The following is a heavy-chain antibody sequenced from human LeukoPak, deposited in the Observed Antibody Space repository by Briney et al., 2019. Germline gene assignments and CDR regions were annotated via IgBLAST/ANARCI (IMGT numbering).Heavy chain of an antibody. Sequence: PSETLSLTCTVSDFSISRGYYWGWIRQPPGKGLELIASLYHSGTTYYNPSPKSRVIISVDTSKNQFSLKLNSVTAADTAVYYCASNTMATYPDYYYMDVWGKGTTVTVSS. V-gene: IGHV4-38-2*02. D-gene: IGHD5-24*01. CDR2: LYHSGTT. J-gene: IGHJ6*03. CDR1: DFSISRGYY. CDR3: ASNTMATYPDYYYMDV.